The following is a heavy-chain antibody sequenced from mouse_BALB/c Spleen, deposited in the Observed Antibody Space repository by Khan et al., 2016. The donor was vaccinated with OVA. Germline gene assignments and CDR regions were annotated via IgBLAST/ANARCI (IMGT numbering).Heavy chain of an antibody. D-gene: IGHD2-10*01. CDR2: IWGDGST. V-gene: IGHV2-6-7*01. CDR1: GFSLTGYG. CDR3: ARAYYANYREAMDY. J-gene: IGHJ4*01. Sequence: VQLVESGPGLVAPSQSLSITCTVSGFSLTGYGVNWVRQPPGKGLEWLGMIWGDGSTDYNSAHKSRLSITKDNSKSQVFLKMNSLQTDDTARYYCARAYYANYREAMDYWGQGNSVTVSS.